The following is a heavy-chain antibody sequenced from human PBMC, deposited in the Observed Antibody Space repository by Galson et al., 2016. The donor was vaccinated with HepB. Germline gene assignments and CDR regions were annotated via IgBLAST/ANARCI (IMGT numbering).Heavy chain of an antibody. CDR1: GFTFDDDG. CDR2: LGWSSSNV. V-gene: IGHV3-9*01. J-gene: IGHJ5*02. Sequence: SLRLSCAASGFTFDDDGMHWVRQGPGKGLEWVSGLGWSSSNVDYADSVKGRFTISRDNAKHYLYLQMTSLRPEDTALYYCSRSRGFSLLGWFDPWGQGTLVTVSS. D-gene: IGHD1-26*01. CDR3: SRSRGFSLLGWFDP.